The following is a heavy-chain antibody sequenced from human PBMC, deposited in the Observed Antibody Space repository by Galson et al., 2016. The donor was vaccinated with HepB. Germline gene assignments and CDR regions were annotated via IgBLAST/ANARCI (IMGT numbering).Heavy chain of an antibody. Sequence: SLRLSCAASGFTFDDYAMHWVRQAPGKGLEWVSGISWNSGSIGYADSVKGRFTISRDNSKKTLYLQMNSLRAEDTAVYYCAKNLNYDIMTGYYANWYFDLWGRGTLVTVSS. CDR3: AKNLNYDIMTGYYANWYFDL. D-gene: IGHD3-9*01. V-gene: IGHV3-9*01. CDR2: ISWNSGSI. J-gene: IGHJ2*01. CDR1: GFTFDDYA.